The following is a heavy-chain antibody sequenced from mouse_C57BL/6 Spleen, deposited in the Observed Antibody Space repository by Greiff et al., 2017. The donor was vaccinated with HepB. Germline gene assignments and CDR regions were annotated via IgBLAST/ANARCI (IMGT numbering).Heavy chain of an antibody. CDR2: ISYDGSN. D-gene: IGHD1-1*01. CDR3: AYYYGRGDWYFDV. CDR1: GYSITSGYY. Sequence: VQLKQSGPGLVKPSQSLSLTCSVSGYSITSGYYWNWIRQFPGNKLEWMGYISYDGSNNYNPSLKNRISITLDTSKNQFFLKLNSVTTEDTATYYCAYYYGRGDWYFDVWGTGTTVTVSS. J-gene: IGHJ1*03. V-gene: IGHV3-6*01.